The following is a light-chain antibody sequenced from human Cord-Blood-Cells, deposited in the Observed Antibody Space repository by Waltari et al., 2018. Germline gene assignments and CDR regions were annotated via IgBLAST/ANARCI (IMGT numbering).Light chain of an antibody. CDR3: CSYAGSSTWV. Sequence: QSALTQPAPVSGSPGPSLPPPRPGTHHAVGRLYLVSWYQQHPGKAPKLMIYEGSKRPSGVSNRFSGSKSGNTASLTISGLQAEDEADYYCCSYAGSSTWVFGGGTKLTVL. J-gene: IGLJ3*02. V-gene: IGLV2-23*01. CDR2: EGS. CDR1: HHAVGRLYL.